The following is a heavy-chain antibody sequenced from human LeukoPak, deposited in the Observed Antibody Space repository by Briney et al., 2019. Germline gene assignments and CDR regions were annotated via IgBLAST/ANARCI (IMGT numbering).Heavy chain of an antibody. Sequence: GRSLRLSCAASGFTFSNYGMHWVRQAPGKGLEWVAVISYEGSNKYYADSLKGRFTISRDNSKNTLYLQMNSLRAEDTAVYYCARSPKDATAPWGQGTLVTVSS. V-gene: IGHV3-30*03. CDR2: ISYEGSNK. D-gene: IGHD2-15*01. J-gene: IGHJ5*02. CDR1: GFTFSNYG. CDR3: ARSPKDATAP.